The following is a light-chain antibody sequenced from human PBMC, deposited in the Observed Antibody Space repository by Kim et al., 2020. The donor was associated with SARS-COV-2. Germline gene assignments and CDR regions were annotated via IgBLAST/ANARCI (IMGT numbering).Light chain of an antibody. Sequence: EVVMTQSPATLSVSPGERVTLSCRASQSVSSNVAWYQQKPGQTPRLLIYGASTRATGIPARFSGSGSGIEFTLTISSLQSGDFAVYYCQQYDLWPPVTFGQGTRLEIK. V-gene: IGKV3-15*01. CDR2: GAS. CDR1: QSVSSN. CDR3: QQYDLWPPVT. J-gene: IGKJ5*01.